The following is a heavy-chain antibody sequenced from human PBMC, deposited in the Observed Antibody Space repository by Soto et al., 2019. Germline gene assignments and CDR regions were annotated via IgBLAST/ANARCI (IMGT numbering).Heavy chain of an antibody. J-gene: IGHJ3*02. CDR3: AGGVDSGGTAAPYAFDS. Sequence: QAQLVQSGAEVRKPGSSVSVSCRASGGPFTRYAVNWVRQAPGQGLEWIGGITPIAETTNYAQKFRGRLSITADESTDTVHMELRRVTSDDTAFYLCAGGVDSGGTAAPYAFDSWGQGSRVTVSS. CDR2: ITPIAETT. D-gene: IGHD3-3*01. CDR1: GGPFTRYA. V-gene: IGHV1-69*01.